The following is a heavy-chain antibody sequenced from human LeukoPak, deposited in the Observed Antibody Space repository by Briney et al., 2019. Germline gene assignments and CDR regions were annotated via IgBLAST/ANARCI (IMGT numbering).Heavy chain of an antibody. CDR2: INHSGST. CDR3: ARPTTGYGSGSYYYGY. Sequence: PSETLSLTCAVYGGSFSGYYWSWIRQPPGKGLEWIGEINHSGSTNYNPSLKSRVTISVDTSKNQFSLKLSSVTAADTAVYYCARPTTGYGSGSYYYGYWGQGTLVTVSS. D-gene: IGHD3-10*01. V-gene: IGHV4-34*01. CDR1: GGSFSGYY. J-gene: IGHJ4*02.